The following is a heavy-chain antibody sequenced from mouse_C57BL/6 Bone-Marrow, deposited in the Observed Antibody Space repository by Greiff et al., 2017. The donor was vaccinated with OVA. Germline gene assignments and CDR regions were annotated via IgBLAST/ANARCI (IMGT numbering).Heavy chain of an antibody. Sequence: QVQLKQSGAELARPGASVKLSCKASGYTFTSYGISWVKQRTGQGLEWIGEIYPRSGNTYYNEKFKGKATLTADKSSSTAYMELRSLTSEDSAVYFCARSLGPPWFAYWGQGTLVTVSA. CDR3: ARSLGPPWFAY. V-gene: IGHV1-81*01. J-gene: IGHJ3*01. CDR2: IYPRSGNT. CDR1: GYTFTSYG.